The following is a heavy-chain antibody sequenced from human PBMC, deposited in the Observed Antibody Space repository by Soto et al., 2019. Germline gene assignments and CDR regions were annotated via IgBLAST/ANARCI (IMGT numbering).Heavy chain of an antibody. V-gene: IGHV2-5*01. J-gene: IGHJ4*02. D-gene: IGHD5-18*01. CDR1: GFSRSASGVG. CDR2: LYWNNDK. Sequence: SQTRPLTCTFSGFSRSASGVGVGWIRQPPGKALEWLELLYWNNDKRYSPSLKSRLTVTKDTSKNQVVLTMTNMDPVDTAXYSCAPRVPYRYGFRWGQGTPVTVSS. CDR3: APRVPYRYGFR.